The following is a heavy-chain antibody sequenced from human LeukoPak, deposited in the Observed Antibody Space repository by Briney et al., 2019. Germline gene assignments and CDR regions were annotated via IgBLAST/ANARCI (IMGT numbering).Heavy chain of an antibody. V-gene: IGHV1-46*01. Sequence: ASVKVSCKASGYTFTSYYMHWVRQAPGQGLGWMGIINPSGGSTSYAQKFQGRVTMTRDTSTSTVYMELSSLRSEDTAVYYCARDGPDTAMVREGGYDAFDIWGQGTMVTVSS. CDR1: GYTFTSYY. D-gene: IGHD5-18*01. J-gene: IGHJ3*02. CDR2: INPSGGST. CDR3: ARDGPDTAMVREGGYDAFDI.